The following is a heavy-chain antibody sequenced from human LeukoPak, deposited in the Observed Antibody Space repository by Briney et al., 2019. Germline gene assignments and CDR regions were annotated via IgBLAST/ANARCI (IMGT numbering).Heavy chain of an antibody. J-gene: IGHJ4*02. Sequence: SETLSLTCTVSGGSISSYYWSWIRQPPGKGLEWIGYIYYSGSTNYNPSLKSRVTISVDTSKNQFSLKLSSVTAADTAVYYCARGADSSGWSPLDYWGQGTLVTVSS. D-gene: IGHD6-19*01. CDR3: ARGADSSGWSPLDY. V-gene: IGHV4-59*12. CDR2: IYYSGST. CDR1: GGSISSYY.